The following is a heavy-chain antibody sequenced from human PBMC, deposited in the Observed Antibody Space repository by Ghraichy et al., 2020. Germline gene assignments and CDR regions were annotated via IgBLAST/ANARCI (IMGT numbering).Heavy chain of an antibody. J-gene: IGHJ4*02. Sequence: RGSLRLSCKASGFTFSSYPMNWVRQAPGKGLEWVSAIIASGATTYYADSVKGRLTISRDNSKNTLYLQMNSLRAEDTALYYCAKFDGYNVLDHWGQGTLVTVSS. CDR3: AKFDGYNVLDH. D-gene: IGHD5-24*01. CDR1: GFTFSSYP. V-gene: IGHV3-23*01. CDR2: IIASGATT.